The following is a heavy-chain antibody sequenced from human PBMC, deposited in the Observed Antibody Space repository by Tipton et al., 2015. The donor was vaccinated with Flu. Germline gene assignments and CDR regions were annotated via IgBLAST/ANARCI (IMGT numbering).Heavy chain of an antibody. CDR3: ARRDYSNYVSEPKNWFDP. CDR1: GDYVGSDYY. J-gene: IGHJ5*02. V-gene: IGHV4-38-2*01. CDR2: IHRHGSA. D-gene: IGHD4-11*01. Sequence: LRLSCAVSGDYVGSDYYWGGIRQSPGKGLQWIGNIHRHGSAYYNPSLTSRDTIAVDRSKNQFSLRLTSVTAADTAVYFCARRDYSNYVSEPKNWFDPWGQGTLVTVSS.